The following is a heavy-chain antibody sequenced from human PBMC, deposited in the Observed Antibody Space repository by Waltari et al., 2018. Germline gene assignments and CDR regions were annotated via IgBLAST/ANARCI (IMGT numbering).Heavy chain of an antibody. CDR1: GGSFSGYY. D-gene: IGHD2-15*01. CDR3: AREDTSDAFDI. J-gene: IGHJ3*02. Sequence: QVQLQQWGAGLLKPSETLSLTCAVYGGSFSGYYWSWIRQPPGKGLEWIGEINHSGSTNYNPSLKRRVTISVDTSKNQFSLKLSSVTAADTAVYYCAREDTSDAFDIWGQGTMVTVSS. V-gene: IGHV4-34*01. CDR2: INHSGST.